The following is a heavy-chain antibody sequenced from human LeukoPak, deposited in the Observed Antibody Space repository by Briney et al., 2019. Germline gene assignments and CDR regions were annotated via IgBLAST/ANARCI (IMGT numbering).Heavy chain of an antibody. J-gene: IGHJ5*02. CDR3: TRVRGQQLGSNWFDP. D-gene: IGHD6-13*01. CDR2: IRSKAYGGTT. V-gene: IGHV3-49*04. Sequence: PGGTLRLSCAASGFTFSSYGMSWVRQAPGKGLEWVGFIRSKAYGGTTEYAASVKGRFTISRDDSKSIAYLQMNSLKTEDTAVYYCTRVRGQQLGSNWFDPWGQGTLVTVSS. CDR1: GFTFSSYG.